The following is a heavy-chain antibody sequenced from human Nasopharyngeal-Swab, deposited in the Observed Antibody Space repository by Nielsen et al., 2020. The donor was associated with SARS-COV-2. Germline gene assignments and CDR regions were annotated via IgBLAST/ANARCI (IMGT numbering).Heavy chain of an antibody. Sequence: ASVKVSCKASGYTFTSYGISWVRQAPGQGLEWMGWISAYNGNTNYAQKLQGRVTMTTDTSTSTAYMELRSLRSDDTAVYYCASADIVVVPAASSRHYYYYGVDVWGQGTTVTVSS. CDR2: ISAYNGNT. CDR3: ASADIVVVPAASSRHYYYYGVDV. D-gene: IGHD2-2*01. J-gene: IGHJ6*02. V-gene: IGHV1-18*01. CDR1: GYTFTSYG.